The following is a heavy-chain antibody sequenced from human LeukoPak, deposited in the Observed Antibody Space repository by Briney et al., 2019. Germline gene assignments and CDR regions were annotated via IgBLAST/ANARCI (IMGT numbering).Heavy chain of an antibody. J-gene: IGHJ4*02. V-gene: IGHV3-7*01. CDR3: ARARRGYYFDY. Sequence: GGSLRLSCAASGFTFSSYWMSWVRQAPGKGLEWVANIKQDGGEKYYVDSVKGQFTISRDNAKNSLYLQMNSLRAEDTAVYYCARARRGYYFDYWGQGALVTVSS. CDR2: IKQDGGEK. CDR1: GFTFSSYW. D-gene: IGHD3-16*01.